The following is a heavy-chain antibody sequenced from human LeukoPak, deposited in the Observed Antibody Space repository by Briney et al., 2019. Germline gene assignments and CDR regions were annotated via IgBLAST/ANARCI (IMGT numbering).Heavy chain of an antibody. Sequence: GGSLRLSCAASGFTFSSYAMSWVRQAPGKGLEWVSVIYSGGSTYYADSVKGRFTISRDNSKNTLYLQMNSLRAEDTAVYYCARGGHDYGDYYYYGMDVWGQGTTVTVSS. D-gene: IGHD4-17*01. V-gene: IGHV3-66*01. J-gene: IGHJ6*02. CDR1: GFTFSSYA. CDR2: IYSGGST. CDR3: ARGGHDYGDYYYYGMDV.